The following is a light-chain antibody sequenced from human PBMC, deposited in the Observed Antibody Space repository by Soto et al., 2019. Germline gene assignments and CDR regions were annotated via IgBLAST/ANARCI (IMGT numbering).Light chain of an antibody. V-gene: IGKV1-5*01. Sequence: GDRVTITCRASQTISTWMAWYQQKPGKAPKLLVYDASTLQSGVASRFSGSGSGTEFTLIISGLQPDDSATYYCQQYTNTNHPWMFGQGTKVEV. J-gene: IGKJ1*01. CDR1: QTISTW. CDR3: QQYTNTNHPWM. CDR2: DAS.